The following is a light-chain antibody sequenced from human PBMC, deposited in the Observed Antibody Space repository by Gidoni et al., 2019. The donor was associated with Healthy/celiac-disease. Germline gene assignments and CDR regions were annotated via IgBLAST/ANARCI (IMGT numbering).Light chain of an antibody. V-gene: IGKV2-30*01. J-gene: IGKJ4*01. CDR1: QSLVYSDGNTY. CDR3: MQGTHWPLT. CDR2: KVS. Sequence: DDVLTQSPLSLPVTLGPPASISCRSSQSLVYSDGNTYLTWFHQRPGQSPRRLIYKVSNRDSGVPDRFSGSVSGTDFTLKISRVEAEDVGVYYCMQGTHWPLTFGGGTKVEIK.